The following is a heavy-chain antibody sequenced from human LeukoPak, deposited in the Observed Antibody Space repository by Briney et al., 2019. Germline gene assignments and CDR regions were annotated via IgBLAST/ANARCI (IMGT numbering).Heavy chain of an antibody. V-gene: IGHV3-21*01. CDR1: GFTFSSYS. Sequence: GGSLRLSCPASGFTFSSYSMNWGRQAPGKWLEWVSSISSSSSYIYYADSVKGRFTISRDNAKNSLYLQMNSLRAEDTAVHYCALVDSGSYPDAFDIWGQGTMVTVSS. D-gene: IGHD1-26*01. CDR2: ISSSSSYI. CDR3: ALVDSGSYPDAFDI. J-gene: IGHJ3*02.